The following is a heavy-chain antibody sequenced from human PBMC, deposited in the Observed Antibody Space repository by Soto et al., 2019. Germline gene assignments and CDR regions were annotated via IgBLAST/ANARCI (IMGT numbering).Heavy chain of an antibody. J-gene: IGHJ4*02. D-gene: IGHD3-16*02. CDR1: GGSVSSGSYY. CDR2: IYYSGST. CDR3: ARQITFGGVIVIGYFDS. V-gene: IGHV4-61*01. Sequence: QVQLQESGPGLVKPSETLSLTCTVSGGSVSSGSYYWSWIRQPPGKGLEWIGYIYYSGSTNYNPPLKSRVAISVGTSNNQFSRKLSSVAAADTAVYYCARQITFGGVIVIGYFDSWGQGTLVTVSS.